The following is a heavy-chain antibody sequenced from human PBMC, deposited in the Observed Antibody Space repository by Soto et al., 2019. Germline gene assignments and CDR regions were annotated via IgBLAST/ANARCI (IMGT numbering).Heavy chain of an antibody. CDR3: AKGGYYYDTSGPTFEY. Sequence: GGSLRLSCTAFGFTFSSYAMSWVRQAPGKGLEWVSSISGSGGTSYYADSVKGRFTLSRDNSKNTLYLQMNSLRAEDTAVYYCAKGGYYYDTSGPTFEYWGQGTLVTVSS. CDR2: ISGSGGTS. V-gene: IGHV3-23*01. CDR1: GFTFSSYA. D-gene: IGHD3-22*01. J-gene: IGHJ4*02.